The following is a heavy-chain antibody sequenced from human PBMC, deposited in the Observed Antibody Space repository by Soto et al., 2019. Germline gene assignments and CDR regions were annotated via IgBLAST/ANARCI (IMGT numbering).Heavy chain of an antibody. Sequence: EGSLRLSCAASGFTFTRYSMNWVRQAPGKGLEWVSSISSTTNYIYYGDSMKGRFTISSDNAKNSLYLEMNSLRAEDTAVYYCARESEDLTSNFDYWGQGTLVTVSS. CDR2: ISSTTNYI. CDR1: GFTFTRYS. V-gene: IGHV3-21*06. CDR3: ARESEDLTSNFDY. J-gene: IGHJ4*02.